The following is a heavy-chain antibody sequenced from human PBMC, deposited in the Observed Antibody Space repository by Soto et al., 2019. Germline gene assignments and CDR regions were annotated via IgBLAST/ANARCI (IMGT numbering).Heavy chain of an antibody. J-gene: IGHJ6*02. V-gene: IGHV1-69*01. CDR2: IIPIFGTA. CDR1: GGTFSSYA. D-gene: IGHD3-10*01. CDR3: ARDPGNMGYYYYYGMDV. Sequence: QVQLVQSGAEVKKPGSSVKVSCKASGGTFSSYAISWVRQAPGQGLEWMGGIIPIFGTANYAQKFQGRVTITADESTSTAYMELSSLRSEDTAVYYCARDPGNMGYYYYYGMDVWGQGTTVTVSS.